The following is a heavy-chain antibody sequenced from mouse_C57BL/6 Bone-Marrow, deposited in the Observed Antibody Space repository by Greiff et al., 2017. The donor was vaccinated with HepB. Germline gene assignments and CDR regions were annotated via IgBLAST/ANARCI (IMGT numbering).Heavy chain of an antibody. V-gene: IGHV14-4*01. J-gene: IGHJ2*01. CDR3: TTGDGYSYYFDY. CDR1: GFNIKDDY. D-gene: IGHD2-3*01. Sequence: VQLQQSGAELVRPGASVKLSCTASGFNIKDDYMHWVKQRPEQGLEWIGWIDPENGDTEYASKFQGMATITADTSSNTAYLQLSSLTSEDTAVYYCTTGDGYSYYFDYWGQGTTLTVSS. CDR2: IDPENGDT.